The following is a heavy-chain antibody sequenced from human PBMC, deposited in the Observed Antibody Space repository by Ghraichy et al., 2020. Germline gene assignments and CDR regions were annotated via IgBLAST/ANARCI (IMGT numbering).Heavy chain of an antibody. Sequence: GESLNISCVASGVTFTDNWMHWVRQAPGKGLVWVSFINADGSTRNYAESVKGRFTISRDNAKKTVYLHMNSLRADDTVVYYCARDMGYSQDYWGQGTLVTVSS. CDR2: INADGSTR. V-gene: IGHV3-74*01. CDR1: GVTFTDNW. J-gene: IGHJ4*02. D-gene: IGHD5-18*01. CDR3: ARDMGYSQDY.